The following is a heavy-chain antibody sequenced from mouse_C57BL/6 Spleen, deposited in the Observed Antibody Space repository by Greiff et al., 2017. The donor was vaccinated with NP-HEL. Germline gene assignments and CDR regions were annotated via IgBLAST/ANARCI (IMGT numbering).Heavy chain of an antibody. V-gene: IGHV1-52*01. Sequence: QVQLQQPGAELVRPGSSVKLSCKASGYTFTSYWMHWVKQRPIQGLEWIGNIDPSDSETHYNQKFKDKATLTVDKSSSTAYMQLSSLTSEDSAVYYCARGGTAQARESWFAYWGQGTLVTVSA. CDR2: IDPSDSET. J-gene: IGHJ3*01. D-gene: IGHD3-2*02. CDR3: ARGGTAQARESWFAY. CDR1: GYTFTSYW.